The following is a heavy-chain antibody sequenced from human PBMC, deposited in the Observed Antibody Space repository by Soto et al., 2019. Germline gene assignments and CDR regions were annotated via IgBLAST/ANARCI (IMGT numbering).Heavy chain of an antibody. CDR2: IYYSGST. V-gene: IGHV4-59*01. CDR3: ARPYGGNFDY. Sequence: PSETLSLACTVSGGSISSYYWSWIRQPPGKGLEWIGYIYYSGSTNYNPSLKSRVTISVDTSKNQFSLKLSSVTAADTAVYYCARPYGGNFDYWGQGTLVTVSS. CDR1: GGSISSYY. D-gene: IGHD1-26*01. J-gene: IGHJ4*02.